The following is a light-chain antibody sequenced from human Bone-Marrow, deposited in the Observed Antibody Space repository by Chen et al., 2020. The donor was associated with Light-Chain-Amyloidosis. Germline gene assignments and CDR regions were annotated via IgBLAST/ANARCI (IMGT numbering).Light chain of an antibody. CDR3: SSFTSSSSYV. CDR2: AVR. CDR1: SGDVGTYNY. V-gene: IGLV2-14*01. Sequence: QSALTQPASVSGSPGQSITISCPGTSGDVGTYNYVSWYQQHPGKAPKVMIYAVRNRPSGVSNRFSGSKAGNTASLTISGLQAEDEADYYCSSFTSSSSYVFGPGTKVTVL. J-gene: IGLJ1*01.